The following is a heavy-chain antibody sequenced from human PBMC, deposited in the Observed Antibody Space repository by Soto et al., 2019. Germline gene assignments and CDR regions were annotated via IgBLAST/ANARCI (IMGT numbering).Heavy chain of an antibody. D-gene: IGHD4-17*01. J-gene: IGHJ3*02. CDR3: ARGTPYGGNPLGDDFDI. CDR1: GGSISSSSYY. V-gene: IGHV4-39*01. CDR2: IYYSGST. Sequence: SETLSLTCTVSGGSISSSSYYWGWIRQPPGKGLEWIGSIYYSGSTYYNPSLKSRVTISVDTSKNQFSLKLSSVTAADTAVYYCARGTPYGGNPLGDDFDIWGQGTMVTVSS.